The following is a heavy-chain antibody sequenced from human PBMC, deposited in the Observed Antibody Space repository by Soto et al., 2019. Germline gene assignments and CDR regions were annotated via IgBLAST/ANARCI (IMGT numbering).Heavy chain of an antibody. CDR3: AVVKGADSYYYGMDV. CDR2: IIPIFGTA. CDR1: GGTFSSYA. V-gene: IGHV1-69*06. D-gene: IGHD2-15*01. Sequence: SVKVSCKASGGTFSSYAISGVRQAPGQGLEWMGGIIPIFGTANYAQKFQGRVTITADKSTSTAYMELSSLRSEDTAVYYCAVVKGADSYYYGMDVWGQGTTVTVSS. J-gene: IGHJ6*02.